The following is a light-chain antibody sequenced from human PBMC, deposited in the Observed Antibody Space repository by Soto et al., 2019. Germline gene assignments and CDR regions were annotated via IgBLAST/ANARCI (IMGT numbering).Light chain of an antibody. CDR2: GAS. J-gene: IGKJ1*01. CDR3: QQYGGSPRT. CDR1: QSVSSTY. V-gene: IGKV3-20*01. Sequence: EIVLTQSPGTLSLSPGERASLSCRASQSVSSTYLAWYQQKPGQAPRLLIYGASNRATGVPDRFGGSGSGTDFTLTISRLEPEDSAAFYCQQYGGSPRTFGQGTKVDIK.